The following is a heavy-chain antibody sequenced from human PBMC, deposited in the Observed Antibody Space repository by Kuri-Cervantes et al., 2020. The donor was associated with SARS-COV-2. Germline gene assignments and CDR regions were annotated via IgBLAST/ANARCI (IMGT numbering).Heavy chain of an antibody. CDR1: GVSVSGGTYY. J-gene: IGHJ4*02. Sequence: SETLSLTCAVSGVSVSGGTYYWAWIRQPAGKGLEWIGYVYYSGSTNYNPSLKSRVTISVDTSKNQFSLKLSSVAAADTAVYYCARGGVDPFDYWGQGTLVTVSS. D-gene: IGHD3-10*01. V-gene: IGHV4-61*10. CDR2: VYYSGST. CDR3: ARGGVDPFDY.